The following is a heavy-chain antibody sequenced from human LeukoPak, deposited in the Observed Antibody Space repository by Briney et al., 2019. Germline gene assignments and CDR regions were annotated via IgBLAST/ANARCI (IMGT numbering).Heavy chain of an antibody. CDR2: MYTSGAT. CDR1: GDSISNYY. J-gene: IGHJ6*03. CDR3: AREGPSASTSFYYFMDV. Sequence: SETLSLTCTVSGDSISNYYWSWIRQPAGKGLEWIGRMYTSGATNYNPSLKSRVIMSVDTSKNQLSLRLTSVTAADRGVYYCAREGPSASTSFYYFMDVWGKGTTVTVSS. V-gene: IGHV4-4*07.